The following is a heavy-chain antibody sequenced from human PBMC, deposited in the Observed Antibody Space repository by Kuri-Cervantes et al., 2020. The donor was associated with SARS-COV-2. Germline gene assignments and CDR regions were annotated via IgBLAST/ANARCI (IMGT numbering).Heavy chain of an antibody. CDR3: AKDRVGVQDF. CDR2: ISHDGKNK. D-gene: IGHD2-21*01. V-gene: IGHV3-30*18. CDR1: GFSFSSTD. J-gene: IGHJ4*02. Sequence: GGSLRLSCAASGFSFSSTDMHWVRQAPGKGLEWVAVISHDGKNKKCIASGKGRFTISRDNSQNTLYLHMKSLRSEDTAMYYCAKDRVGVQDFWGQGTLVTVSS.